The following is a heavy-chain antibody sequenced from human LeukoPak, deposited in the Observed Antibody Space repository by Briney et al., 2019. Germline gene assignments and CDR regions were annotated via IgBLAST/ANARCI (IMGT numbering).Heavy chain of an antibody. CDR3: AKNRYSSSWDLDAFNI. CDR2: IASDGNNR. J-gene: IGHJ3*02. CDR1: GFTFSSYW. D-gene: IGHD6-13*01. V-gene: IGHV3-74*01. Sequence: GGSLRLSCAASGFTFSSYWMNWVRQVPGKGLVWVSRIASDGNNRDYADSVKGRFTISRDNSKNTLYLQMNTLRAEDTAVYYCAKNRYSSSWDLDAFNIWGQGTMVTVSS.